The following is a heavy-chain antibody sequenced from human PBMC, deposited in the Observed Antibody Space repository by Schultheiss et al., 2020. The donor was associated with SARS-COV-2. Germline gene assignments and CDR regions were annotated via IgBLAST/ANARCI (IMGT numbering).Heavy chain of an antibody. CDR3: ARVAGYSSSWYNPYYYMDV. CDR1: GGSFSGYY. D-gene: IGHD6-13*01. V-gene: IGHV4-34*01. Sequence: SETLSLTCAVYGGSFSGYYWSWIRQPPGKGLEWIGSIYYSGSTYYNPSLKSRVTISVDTSKNQFSLKLSSVTAADTAVYYCARVAGYSSSWYNPYYYMDVWGKGTTVTVSS. J-gene: IGHJ6*03. CDR2: IYYSGST.